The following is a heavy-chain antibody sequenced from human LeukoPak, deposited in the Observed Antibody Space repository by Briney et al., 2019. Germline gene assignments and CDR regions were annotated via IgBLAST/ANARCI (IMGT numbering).Heavy chain of an antibody. CDR3: ARYGCGRYCSDAFDI. V-gene: IGHV4-34*01. J-gene: IGHJ3*02. CDR2: INHSGST. CDR1: GGSFSGYY. D-gene: IGHD6-19*01. Sequence: KPSETLSLTCAVYGGSFSGYYWSWIRQPPGKGLEWIGEINHSGSTNYNPSLKSRVTISVDTSKNQFSLKLSSVTAADTAVYYCARYGCGRYCSDAFDIWGQGTMATVSS.